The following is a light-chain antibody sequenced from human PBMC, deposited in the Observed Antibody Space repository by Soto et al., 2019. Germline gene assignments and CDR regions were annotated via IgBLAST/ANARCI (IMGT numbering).Light chain of an antibody. V-gene: IGKV1-9*01. J-gene: IGKJ5*01. CDR2: AAS. CDR1: QDISSF. Sequence: IQLTQSPSSLSASIGDRVTITCRASQDISSFLAWYQQKPGKAPKLLIYAASTLQSGVPSRFSGSGSGTDFTLTIRSLQPEDFATYFCQQLNSYPLTFGQGTRLEIK. CDR3: QQLNSYPLT.